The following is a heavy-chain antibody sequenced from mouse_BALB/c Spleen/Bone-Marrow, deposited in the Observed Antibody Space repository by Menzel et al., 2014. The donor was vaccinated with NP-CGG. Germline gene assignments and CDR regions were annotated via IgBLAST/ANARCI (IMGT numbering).Heavy chain of an antibody. CDR3: ARDGNYRYAMDY. V-gene: IGHV1S81*02. Sequence: QLQLQQSGADMVKPGASVKLSCMASGFTFTSYWIHWVKQRPGQGPEWIGEINPSNGRTNYNEKFKSKATLTDDKSSSTAYMQLSSLTSEDSAVYYCARDGNYRYAMDYWGHGASLPVSS. J-gene: IGHJ4*01. CDR2: INPSNGRT. D-gene: IGHD2-1*01. CDR1: GFTFTSYW.